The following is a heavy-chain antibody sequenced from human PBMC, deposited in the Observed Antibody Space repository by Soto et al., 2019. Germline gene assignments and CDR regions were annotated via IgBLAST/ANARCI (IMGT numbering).Heavy chain of an antibody. CDR1: GGSISSYY. CDR3: ARAQVEGVRGVIDYYYYYYMDV. Sequence: SETLSLTCTVSGGSISSYYWSWIRQPPGKGLEWIGYIYYSGSTNYNPSLKSRVTISVDTSKNQFSLKLSSVTAADTAVYYCARAQVEGVRGVIDYYYYYYMDVWGKGTTVTVSS. V-gene: IGHV4-59*01. CDR2: IYYSGST. J-gene: IGHJ6*03. D-gene: IGHD3-10*01.